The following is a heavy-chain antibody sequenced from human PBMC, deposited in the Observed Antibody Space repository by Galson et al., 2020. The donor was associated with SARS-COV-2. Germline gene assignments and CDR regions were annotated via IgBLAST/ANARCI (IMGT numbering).Heavy chain of an antibody. CDR1: GFTFSSYW. CDR2: IKQDGSEK. Sequence: QLGESLKISCAASGFTFSSYWMSWVRQAPGKGLEWVANIKQDGSEKYYVDSVKGRFTISRDNAKNSLYLQMNSLRAEDTAVYYCARDRGTPYYYDSSGDFDYWGQGTLVTVSS. CDR3: ARDRGTPYYYDSSGDFDY. V-gene: IGHV3-7*01. J-gene: IGHJ4*02. D-gene: IGHD3-22*01.